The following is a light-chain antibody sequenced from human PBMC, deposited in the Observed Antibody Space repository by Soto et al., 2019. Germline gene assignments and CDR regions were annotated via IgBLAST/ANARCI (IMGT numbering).Light chain of an antibody. J-gene: IGKJ4*01. CDR3: QQGYSIHALT. V-gene: IGKV1-39*01. CDR2: DVS. Sequence: DIQMTQSPSSLSASVGDRVTISCRASQTISSYLHWYENKPGRVPRLLISDVSTLQSGVPGRFRGSGSETEYNLPMTYRHAEDFATYYCQQGYSIHALTFGGGIKVEV. CDR1: QTISSY.